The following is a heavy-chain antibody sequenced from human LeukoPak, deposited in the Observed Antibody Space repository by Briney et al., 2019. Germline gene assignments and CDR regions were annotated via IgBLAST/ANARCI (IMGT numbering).Heavy chain of an antibody. CDR2: ISSSSSYI. CDR1: GFTFSSYS. D-gene: IGHD6-19*01. V-gene: IGHV3-21*01. Sequence: AGGSLRLSYAASGFTFSSYSMNWVRQAPGKGLEWVSSISSSSSYIYYADSVKGRFTISRDNAKNSLYLQMNSLRAEDTAVYYCARGQWLVVEFDYWGQGTLVTVSS. J-gene: IGHJ4*02. CDR3: ARGQWLVVEFDY.